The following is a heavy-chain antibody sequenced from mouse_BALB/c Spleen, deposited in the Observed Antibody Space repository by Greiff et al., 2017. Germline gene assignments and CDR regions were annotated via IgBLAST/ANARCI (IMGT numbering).Heavy chain of an antibody. CDR1: GYTFTDYA. CDR3: ARSRDSRYGSSYWYFDV. V-gene: IGHV1-67*01. CDR2: ISTYNGNT. Sequence: VKLMESGPEVVRPGVSVKISCKGSGYTFTDYAMHWVKQSHAKSLEWIGVISTYNGNTNYNQKFKGKATMTVDKSSSTAYMELARLTSEDSAIYYCARSRDSRYGSSYWYFDVWGAGTTVTVSS. J-gene: IGHJ1*01. D-gene: IGHD1-1*01.